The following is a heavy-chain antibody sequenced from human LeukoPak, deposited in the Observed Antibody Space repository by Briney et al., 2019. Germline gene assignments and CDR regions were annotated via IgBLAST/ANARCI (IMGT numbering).Heavy chain of an antibody. D-gene: IGHD6-6*01. Sequence: ASVKVSCKASGYSFTAYYMHWVRQAPGQGLEWMGWVNPNSGGTKNAQKFQDRVTMTRDTSISTAYMEVTRLRSDDAAVCYCARGPSVAGPTAFWYFDLWGRGTLVTVSS. CDR2: VNPNSGGT. CDR1: GYSFTAYY. V-gene: IGHV1-2*02. J-gene: IGHJ2*01. CDR3: ARGPSVAGPTAFWYFDL.